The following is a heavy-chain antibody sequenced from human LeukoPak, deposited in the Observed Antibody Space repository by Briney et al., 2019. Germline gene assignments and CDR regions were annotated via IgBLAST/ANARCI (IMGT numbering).Heavy chain of an antibody. CDR2: IYHSGST. D-gene: IGHD4-17*01. Sequence: SETLSLTCTVSGYSISSGYYWGWIRQPPGKGLEWIGSIYHSGSTYYNPSLKSRVTISVDTSKNQFSLKLSSVTAADTAVYYCARLETTVTTYYFDYWGQGTLVTVSS. J-gene: IGHJ4*02. CDR1: GYSISSGYY. V-gene: IGHV4-38-2*02. CDR3: ARLETTVTTYYFDY.